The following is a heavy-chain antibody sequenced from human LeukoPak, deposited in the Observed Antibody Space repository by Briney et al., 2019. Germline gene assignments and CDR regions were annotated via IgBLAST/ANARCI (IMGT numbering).Heavy chain of an antibody. CDR2: INTDGSST. V-gene: IGHV3-74*01. D-gene: IGHD6-13*01. CDR1: GFTFSSYW. Sequence: QPGGSLRLSCAASGFTFSSYWMHWVRQAPWKGLVWVSRINTDGSSTNYADSVKGRFTISRDNVKNTLYLQMNSLRAEDTAVYYCARGTYGLRIANWFDPWGQGTLVTVSS. J-gene: IGHJ5*02. CDR3: ARGTYGLRIANWFDP.